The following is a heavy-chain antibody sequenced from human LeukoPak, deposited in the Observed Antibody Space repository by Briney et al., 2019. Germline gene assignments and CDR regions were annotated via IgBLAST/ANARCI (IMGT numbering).Heavy chain of an antibody. J-gene: IGHJ6*03. CDR2: ITGRADKT. Sequence: GGSLRVSCVGFGFTFKNYAMNWVRQAPGKGLEWVAGITGRADKTYYAESVKGRFTISRDNSNNTQHLQMNSLRVDDTDVYYCAKDESGWYSQFSYYYMDVWGIGTTVTVSS. CDR3: AKDESGWYSQFSYYYMDV. V-gene: IGHV3-23*01. CDR1: GFTFKNYA. D-gene: IGHD6-19*01.